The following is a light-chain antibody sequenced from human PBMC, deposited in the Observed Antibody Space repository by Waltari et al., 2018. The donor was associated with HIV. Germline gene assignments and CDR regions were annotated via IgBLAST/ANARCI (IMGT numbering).Light chain of an antibody. CDR1: RSNIGSKT. CDR3: AAWDDSLAWV. V-gene: IGLV1-44*01. J-gene: IGLJ3*02. Sequence: QSVLTQPPSASGTPGQRVPISCSGSRSNIGSKTSNWYQQRPGTAPKLLIYSNNQRPSGVPDRFSGSKSGTSASLAISGLQSEDEADYYCAAWDDSLAWVFGGGTKLTVL. CDR2: SNN.